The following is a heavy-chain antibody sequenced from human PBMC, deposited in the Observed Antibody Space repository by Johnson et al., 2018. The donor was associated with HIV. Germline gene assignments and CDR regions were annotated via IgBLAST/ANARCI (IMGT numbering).Heavy chain of an antibody. CDR2: ITYDGSKK. D-gene: IGHD1/OR15-1a*01. V-gene: IGHV3-30-3*01. Sequence: QVQLVESRGGVVQPGRFLRISCAVSGLTLSYYSMHWVRQDPGKGLEWVAVITYDGSKKYYADSRKGRFTISRDNSKNTLYLQMNSLRAEDAAVYYCARDQGGNNNAFDIWGQGTMVTVSS. CDR3: ARDQGGNNNAFDI. J-gene: IGHJ3*02. CDR1: GLTLSYYS.